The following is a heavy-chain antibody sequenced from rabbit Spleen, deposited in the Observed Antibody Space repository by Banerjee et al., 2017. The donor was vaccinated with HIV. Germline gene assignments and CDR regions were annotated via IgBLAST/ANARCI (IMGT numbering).Heavy chain of an antibody. J-gene: IGHJ4*01. D-gene: IGHD2-1*01. CDR1: GFFFIAGYY. CDR3: VRDQADDADYGPYYLNL. Sequence: QSLEESWGDLLKPGASLTLTCTASGFFFIAGYYMFWWRQAPGKGLEGIGYIEPTFGNTYCTNWVNGRFTISSHNAQNTLYLQLSSLTAADTATYFCVRDQADDADYGPYYLNLWGQGTLVTVS. V-gene: IGHV1S40*01. CDR2: IEPTFGNT.